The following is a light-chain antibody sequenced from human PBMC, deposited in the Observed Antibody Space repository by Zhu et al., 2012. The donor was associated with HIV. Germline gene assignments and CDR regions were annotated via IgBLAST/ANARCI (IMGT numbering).Light chain of an antibody. V-gene: IGKV1-5*03. CDR1: QSVYKW. CDR2: EAS. CDR3: QQYYTPSYT. Sequence: DIQMTQSPSTLSASVGDRVTITCRASQSVYKWLAWYQQKPDKAPKLLIYEASNLETGVPSRFSGSGSGTEFTLTISSLQPDDFATYSCQQYYTPSYTFGQGTKTADQT. J-gene: IGKJ2*01.